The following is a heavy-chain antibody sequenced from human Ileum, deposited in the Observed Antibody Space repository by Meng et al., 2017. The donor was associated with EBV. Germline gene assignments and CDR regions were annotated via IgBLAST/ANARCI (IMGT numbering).Heavy chain of an antibody. D-gene: IGHD2-2*02. J-gene: IGHJ5*02. CDR1: GFTLGYSG. CDR2: ISYDGSNK. V-gene: IGHV3-33*03. CDR3: ATNTPHHH. Sequence: VEFGWVVVSPVRSWVRTFACFGFTLGYSGDKWGRRDTGKGLEGVALISYDGSNKCYADSLKGGFTISRDNSDNTVSLQIHSLRVEDTAVYYCATNTPHHHWGQGTLVTVSS.